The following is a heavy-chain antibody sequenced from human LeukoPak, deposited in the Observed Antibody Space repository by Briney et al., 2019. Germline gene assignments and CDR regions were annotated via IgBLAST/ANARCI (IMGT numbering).Heavy chain of an antibody. Sequence: GSLRLSCAASGFTFSSYGMHWVRQAPGKGLEWVAFIRYDGSNKYYADSVKGRFTISRDNSKNTLYLQMNSLKTEDTAVYYCSRQQLVFDSWGQGTLVTVSS. D-gene: IGHD6-13*01. V-gene: IGHV3-30*02. CDR2: IRYDGSNK. CDR1: GFTFSSYG. J-gene: IGHJ4*02. CDR3: SRQQLVFDS.